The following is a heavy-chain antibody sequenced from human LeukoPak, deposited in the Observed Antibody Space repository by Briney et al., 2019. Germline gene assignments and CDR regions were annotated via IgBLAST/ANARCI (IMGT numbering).Heavy chain of an antibody. V-gene: IGHV1-2*02. J-gene: IGHJ4*02. CDR1: GGTFSSYA. Sequence: ASVKVSCKASGGTFSSYAISWVRQAPGQGLEWMGWINPNSGGADSAQKFQGRVTMTRDTSISTAYMELSRLRSDDTAVYYCARSYYGSGTPDYWGQGTLVTVSS. CDR3: ARSYYGSGTPDY. CDR2: INPNSGGA. D-gene: IGHD3-10*01.